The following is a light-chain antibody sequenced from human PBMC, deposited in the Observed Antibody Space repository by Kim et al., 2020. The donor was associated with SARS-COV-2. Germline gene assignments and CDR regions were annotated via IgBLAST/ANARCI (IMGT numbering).Light chain of an antibody. J-gene: IGKJ1*01. CDR2: QAS. V-gene: IGKV1-5*03. CDR3: KPYKSYWA. Sequence: DIQVTQSPSTLSAFVGNSVTITCRASQSVDGWLAWYQQKPGRAPKLLIYQASKLASGVPSRFSGSGSGTDFTLTISNMRPDDSTIYYCKPYKSYWAFGPRAKGDSK. CDR1: QSVDGW.